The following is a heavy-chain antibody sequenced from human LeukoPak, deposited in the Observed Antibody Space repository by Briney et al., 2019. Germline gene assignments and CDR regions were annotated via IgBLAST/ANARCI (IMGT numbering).Heavy chain of an antibody. Sequence: GGSLRLSCAASGFTFSSYGMHWVRQAPGKGLEWVAFIRYDGSNKYYADSVKGRFTISRDNSKNTLYLQMSSLRAEDTAVYYCAKDRGSSSYYYYYYYMDVWGKGTTVTVSS. CDR3: AKDRGSSSYYYYYYYMDV. CDR2: IRYDGSNK. V-gene: IGHV3-30*02. J-gene: IGHJ6*03. CDR1: GFTFSSYG. D-gene: IGHD6-6*01.